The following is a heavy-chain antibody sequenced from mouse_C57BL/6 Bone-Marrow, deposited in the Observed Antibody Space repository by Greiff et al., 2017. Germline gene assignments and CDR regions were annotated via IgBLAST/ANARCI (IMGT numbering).Heavy chain of an antibody. Sequence: VKLQQPGAELVKPGASVKLSCKASGYTLTSYWMHWVKQRTGQGLEWIGMIHPNSGSTNYNEKFKSKATLTVDKYASTAYMQRSSLTSEDAAVYSCAGKGYAMDYWGQGTSVTVAS. CDR3: AGKGYAMDY. CDR2: IHPNSGST. J-gene: IGHJ4*01. V-gene: IGHV1-64*01. CDR1: GYTLTSYW.